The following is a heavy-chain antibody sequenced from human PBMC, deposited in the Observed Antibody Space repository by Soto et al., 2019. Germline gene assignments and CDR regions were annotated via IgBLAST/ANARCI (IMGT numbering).Heavy chain of an antibody. J-gene: IGHJ3*02. D-gene: IGHD6-19*01. CDR3: ARGGYSSGWYSTDAFDI. CDR2: ISAYNGNT. CDR1: GYTLTSYG. Sequence: ASVKVSCKASGYTLTSYGISCVRQAHGQGLEWMGWISAYNGNTNYAQKFQGRVTMTRDTSISTAYMELSRLRSDDTAVYYCARGGYSSGWYSTDAFDIWGQGTMVTVS. V-gene: IGHV1-18*01.